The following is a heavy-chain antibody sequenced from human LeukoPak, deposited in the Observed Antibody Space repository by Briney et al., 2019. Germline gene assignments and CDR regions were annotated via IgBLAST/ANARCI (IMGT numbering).Heavy chain of an antibody. CDR3: ARDSTVTPNGDFDY. Sequence: ASVKVSCKASGYTFTSYGISGVRQAPGQGLEWMGWISAYNGNTNYAQKLQGRVTMTTDTSTSTAYMELRSLRSDDTAVYYCARDSTVTPNGDFDYWGQGTLVTVSS. D-gene: IGHD4-17*01. CDR2: ISAYNGNT. J-gene: IGHJ4*02. V-gene: IGHV1-18*01. CDR1: GYTFTSYG.